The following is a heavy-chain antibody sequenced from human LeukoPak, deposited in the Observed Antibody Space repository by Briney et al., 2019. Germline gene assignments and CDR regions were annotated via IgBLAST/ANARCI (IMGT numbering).Heavy chain of an antibody. CDR1: GGSISSYY. CDR2: IYYSGST. D-gene: IGHD6-6*01. Sequence: SETLSPTCTVSGGSISSYYWSWIRQPPGKGLEWIGYIYYSGSTYYNPSLKSRVTISVDTSKNQFSLKLRSVTAADTAVYYCARPMYSSSSAAFDIWGQGTMVTVSS. CDR3: ARPMYSSSSAAFDI. J-gene: IGHJ3*02. V-gene: IGHV4-59*08.